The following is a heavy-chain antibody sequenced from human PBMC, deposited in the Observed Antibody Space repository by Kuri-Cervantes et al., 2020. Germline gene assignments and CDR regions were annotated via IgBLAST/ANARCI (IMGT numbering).Heavy chain of an antibody. CDR3: ARSPGIAAAGNED. D-gene: IGHD6-13*01. Sequence: SETLSLTCAVYGGSFSDYYWTWIRQPPGKGLEWIGRIYASGATDYNPSLKSRVTISLDKSKNQFSLKLNSVTAADTAVYYCARSPGIAAAGNEDWGQGTLVTVSS. J-gene: IGHJ4*02. CDR1: GGSFSDYY. CDR2: IYASGAT. V-gene: IGHV4-59*10.